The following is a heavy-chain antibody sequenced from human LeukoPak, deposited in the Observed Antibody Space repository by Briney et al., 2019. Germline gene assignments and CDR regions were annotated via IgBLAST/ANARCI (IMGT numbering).Heavy chain of an antibody. CDR2: IYYSGST. V-gene: IGHV4-59*01. CDR1: GGSICSYY. J-gene: IGHJ3*02. CDR3: ARVEMATTGDAFDI. Sequence: PSETLSLTCTVSGGSICSYYWSWIRQPPGKGLEWIGYIYYSGSTNYNPSLKSRVTISVDTSKNQFSLKLSSVTAADTAVYYCARVEMATTGDAFDIWGQGTMVTVSS. D-gene: IGHD5-24*01.